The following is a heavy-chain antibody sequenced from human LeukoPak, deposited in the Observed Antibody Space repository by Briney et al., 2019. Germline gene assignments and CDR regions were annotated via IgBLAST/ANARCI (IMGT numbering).Heavy chain of an antibody. J-gene: IGHJ5*02. Sequence: ASVKVSCKASGYTFTSYGISWVRQAPGQGLEWMGWICAYNGNTNYAQKLQGRVTMTTDTSTSTAYMELRSLRSDDTAVYYCARVVVPAALYNWFDPWGQGTLVTVSS. V-gene: IGHV1-18*01. CDR1: GYTFTSYG. CDR3: ARVVVPAALYNWFDP. D-gene: IGHD2-2*01. CDR2: ICAYNGNT.